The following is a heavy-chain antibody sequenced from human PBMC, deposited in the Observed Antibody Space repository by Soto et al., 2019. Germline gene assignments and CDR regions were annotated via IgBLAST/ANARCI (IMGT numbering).Heavy chain of an antibody. CDR3: ARDGVGDYIWGSYRYYYYYYMDV. CDR2: IWYDGSNK. J-gene: IGHJ6*03. Sequence: QVQLVESGGGVVQPGRSLRLSCAASGFTFSSYGMHWVRQAPGKGLEWVAVIWYDGSNKYYADSVKGRFTISRDNSKNTLYLQMYSLRAEDTAVYYCARDGVGDYIWGSYRYYYYYYMDVWGKGTTVTVSS. D-gene: IGHD3-16*02. CDR1: GFTFSSYG. V-gene: IGHV3-33*01.